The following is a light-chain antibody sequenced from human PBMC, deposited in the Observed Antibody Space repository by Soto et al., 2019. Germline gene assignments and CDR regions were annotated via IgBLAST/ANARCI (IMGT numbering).Light chain of an antibody. CDR2: DVS. V-gene: IGKV3-20*01. CDR1: QSVRNNY. CDR3: QQYGSTPLT. Sequence: EIVLTQSPGTLSSSPGERATLSCRASQSVRNNYLAWYQQKPGQPPRFLIYDVSTRAAGIPDRFSGSGSGTDFTLTISRLEPEDFAVYYRQQYGSTPLTFGGGTKVEIE. J-gene: IGKJ4*01.